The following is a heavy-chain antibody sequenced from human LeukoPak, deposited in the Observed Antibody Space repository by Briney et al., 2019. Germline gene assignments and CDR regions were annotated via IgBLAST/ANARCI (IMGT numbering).Heavy chain of an antibody. CDR1: GFTFSSYS. V-gene: IGHV3-21*01. Sequence: GGSLRLSCAASGFTFSSYSMNWVRQAPGKGLEWVSSISSSSSYIYYADSVKGRFTISRDNAKNSLYLQMNSLRAEDTAVYYCARDSGYDYVWGSYRQGSFDIWGHGTMVTVSS. CDR2: ISSSSSYI. CDR3: ARDSGYDYVWGSYRQGSFDI. D-gene: IGHD3-16*02. J-gene: IGHJ3*02.